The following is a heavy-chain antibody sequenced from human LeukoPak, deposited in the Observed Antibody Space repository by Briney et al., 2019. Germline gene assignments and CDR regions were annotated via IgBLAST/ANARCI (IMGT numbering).Heavy chain of an antibody. Sequence: GGSLRLSCAPSGFTFSDYYMSWVRQAPGKGQEWVAGISDRGGSTNYADSVKGRFTISRDNPKNTLYLQMNSLRAEDTAVYFCAKRGVVIRVILVGFHKEAYYFDSWGQGALVTVSS. CDR1: GFTFSDYY. J-gene: IGHJ4*02. CDR3: AKRGVVIRVILVGFHKEAYYFDS. CDR2: ISDRGGST. V-gene: IGHV3-23*01. D-gene: IGHD3-22*01.